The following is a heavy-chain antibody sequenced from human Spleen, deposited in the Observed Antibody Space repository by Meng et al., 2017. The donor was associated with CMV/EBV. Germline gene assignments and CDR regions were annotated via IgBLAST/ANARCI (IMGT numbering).Heavy chain of an antibody. J-gene: IGHJ4*02. D-gene: IGHD6-13*01. CDR2: IYPGDSDT. CDR3: ARRYSSSWHFDY. V-gene: IGHV5-51*01. Sequence: GESLKISCKGSGYTFTSFWIGWVRQMPGKGLEWMGIIYPGDSDTRYSPSFQGQVTISADKSISTAYLQWSSLRASDTAMYYCARRYSSSWHFDYWGQGTLVTVSS. CDR1: GYTFTSFW.